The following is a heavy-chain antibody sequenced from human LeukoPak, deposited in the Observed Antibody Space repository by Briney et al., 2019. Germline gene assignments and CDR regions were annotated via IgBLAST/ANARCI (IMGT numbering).Heavy chain of an antibody. CDR3: ARESVYCSSTSCPDY. Sequence: PSVKLSCKASGYTFTGYYMHWVRQATGQGLEWMGWMNPNSGNTGYAQKFQGRVTITRNTSISTAYMELSSLRSEDTAVYYCARESVYCSSTSCPDYWGQGTLVTVSS. CDR1: GYTFTGYY. CDR2: MNPNSGNT. V-gene: IGHV1-8*03. J-gene: IGHJ4*02. D-gene: IGHD2-2*01.